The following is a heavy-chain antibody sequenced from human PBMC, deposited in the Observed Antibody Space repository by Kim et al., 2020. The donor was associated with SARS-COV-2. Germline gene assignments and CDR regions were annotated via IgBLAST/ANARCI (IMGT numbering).Heavy chain of an antibody. Sequence: SETLSLTCSVSGASIRSTNYYWGWIRQPPGKGLEWIGSMYYRGNTNYNPSLKSRVTVSLDTSKNQISLSLTSVTATDTAVFYCVRHPRAMPIESWGQGNL. V-gene: IGHV4-39*01. CDR3: VRHPRAMPIES. CDR1: GASIRSTNYY. D-gene: IGHD1-26*01. J-gene: IGHJ4*02. CDR2: MYYRGNT.